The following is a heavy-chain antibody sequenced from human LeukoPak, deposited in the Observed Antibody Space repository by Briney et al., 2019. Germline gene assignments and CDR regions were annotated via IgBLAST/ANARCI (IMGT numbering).Heavy chain of an antibody. CDR1: GYTFTGYY. Sequence: ASVKVSCKASGYTFTGYYIHWVRLAPGQGLEWMGWINPNSGGTNYAQKFQGRVTMTRDTSIDTAYTELSRLRSDDTAVYYCATPSGTTGTFDSWGQGTLVTVSS. D-gene: IGHD1-1*01. CDR2: INPNSGGT. CDR3: ATPSGTTGTFDS. V-gene: IGHV1-2*02. J-gene: IGHJ4*02.